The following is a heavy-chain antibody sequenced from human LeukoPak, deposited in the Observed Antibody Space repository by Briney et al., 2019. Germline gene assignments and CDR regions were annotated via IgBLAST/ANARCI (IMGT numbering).Heavy chain of an antibody. D-gene: IGHD2/OR15-2a*01. CDR2: ISSYNGHT. CDR3: ARVLTEHFDY. J-gene: IGHJ4*02. Sequence: ASVKVSCKASGYTFTSYGISWVRQAPGQGLEWMGWISSYNGHTNYAQNLQGRVTMTTDTPTSTAYMEVRSLRSDDTAVYYCARVLTEHFDYWGQGTLVTVSS. CDR1: GYTFTSYG. V-gene: IGHV1-18*01.